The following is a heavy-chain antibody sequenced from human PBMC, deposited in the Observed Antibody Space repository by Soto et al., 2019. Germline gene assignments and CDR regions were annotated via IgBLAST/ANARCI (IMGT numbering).Heavy chain of an antibody. D-gene: IGHD3-3*01. J-gene: IGHJ4*02. CDR3: EKDGYGRITIFGVVWNYFDY. CDR1: GFTFSSYA. V-gene: IGHV3-23*01. Sequence: GVSLRLSCAASGFTFSSYAMSWVRQAPGKGLEWVSAISGSGGSTYYADSVKGRFTISRDNSKNTLYLQMNSLRAEDTAVYYCEKDGYGRITIFGVVWNYFDYRCQGTLVTVSS. CDR2: ISGSGGST.